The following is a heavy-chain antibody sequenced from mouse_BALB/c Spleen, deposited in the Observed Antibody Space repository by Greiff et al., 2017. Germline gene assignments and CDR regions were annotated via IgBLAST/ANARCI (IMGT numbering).Heavy chain of an antibody. D-gene: IGHD4-1*01. J-gene: IGHJ4*01. CDR3: ARDPGPMDY. CDR1: GFTFSDYG. V-gene: IGHV5-15*02. CDR2: ISNLAYSI. Sequence: EVKLVESGGGLVQPGGSRKLSCAASGFTFSDYGMAWVRQAPGKGPEWVAFISNLAYSIYYADTVTGRLTISRENAKNTLYLEMSSLRSEDTAMYYCARDPGPMDYWGQGTSVTVSS.